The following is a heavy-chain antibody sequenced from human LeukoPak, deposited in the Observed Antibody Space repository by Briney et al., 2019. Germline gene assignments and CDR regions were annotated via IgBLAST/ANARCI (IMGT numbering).Heavy chain of an antibody. V-gene: IGHV4-39*07. J-gene: IGHJ5*02. CDR2: IYYSGST. Sequence: SETLSLTCTVSGGSISSSSYYWGWIRQPPGKGLEWIGSIYYSGSTYYNPSLKSRVTISVDTSKNQFSLKLSSVTAADTAVYYCARAHPEDLAPRHYYGSGPSDWFDPWGQGTLVTVSS. D-gene: IGHD3-10*01. CDR3: ARAHPEDLAPRHYYGSGPSDWFDP. CDR1: GGSISSSSYY.